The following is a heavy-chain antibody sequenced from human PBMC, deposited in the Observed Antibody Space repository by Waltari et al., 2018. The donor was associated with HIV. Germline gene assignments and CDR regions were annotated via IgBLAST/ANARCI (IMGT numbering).Heavy chain of an antibody. CDR3: SRGDLGYGYDNYFDY. CDR1: GGSIGSGDHY. CDR2: VFDRGTT. Sequence: QVRLRESGPGLVRPSQTLSLPCTVSGGSIGSGDHYWNWIRQLPGRGLEWIGYVFDRGTTYYNPSLSNRVTISLDTSKNQVSLNLSSVTAADTAVYYCSRGDLGYGYDNYFDYWGQGTLLTVSS. J-gene: IGHJ4*02. D-gene: IGHD3-22*01. V-gene: IGHV4-30-4*08.